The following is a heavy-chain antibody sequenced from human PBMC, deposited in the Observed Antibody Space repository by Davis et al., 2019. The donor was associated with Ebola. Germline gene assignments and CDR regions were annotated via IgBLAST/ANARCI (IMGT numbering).Heavy chain of an antibody. J-gene: IGHJ4*02. CDR2: ISYDGSNK. CDR1: GFTFSSYG. D-gene: IGHD4-17*01. Sequence: GESLKISCAASGFTFSSYGMHWVRQAPGKGLEWVAVISYDGSNKYYADSVKGRFTISRDNSKNTLYLQMNSLRAEDTAVYYCARGATVTTSYFDYWGQGTLVNVSS. CDR3: ARGATVTTSYFDY. V-gene: IGHV3-30*03.